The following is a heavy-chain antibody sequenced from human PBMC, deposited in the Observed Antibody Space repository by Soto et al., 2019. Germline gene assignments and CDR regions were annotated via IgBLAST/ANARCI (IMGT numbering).Heavy chain of an antibody. V-gene: IGHV3-7*03. Sequence: EVQLVESGGGLVQPGGSLRLSCTASGFTFSDYWMTWVRQAPGKGLEWVANIKQDGSENAYVGAVKGRFTISRDNAKKSLYLQMNNLRVEDAAMYYCARQRGSKSMDVWGQGTTVTVSS. D-gene: IGHD2-15*01. J-gene: IGHJ6*02. CDR1: GFTFSDYW. CDR2: IKQDGSEN. CDR3: ARQRGSKSMDV.